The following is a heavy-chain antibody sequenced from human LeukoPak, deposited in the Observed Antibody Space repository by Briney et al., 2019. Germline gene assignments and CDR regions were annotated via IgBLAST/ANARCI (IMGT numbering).Heavy chain of an antibody. CDR3: ARTGPYGDYVFDY. D-gene: IGHD4-17*01. CDR2: IYSGGST. CDR1: GFTFSSNY. V-gene: IGHV3-66*01. J-gene: IGHJ4*02. Sequence: GGSLRLSCAASGFTFSSNYMSWVRQAPGKGLEWVPVIYSGGSTYYADSVKGRFTISRDNSKNTLYLQMNSLIAEDTAVYYCARTGPYGDYVFDYWGQGTLVTVSS.